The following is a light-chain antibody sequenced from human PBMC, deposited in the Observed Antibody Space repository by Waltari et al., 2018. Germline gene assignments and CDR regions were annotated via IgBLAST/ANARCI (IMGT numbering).Light chain of an antibody. V-gene: IGLV2-11*01. CDR3: TSYAGAYTV. J-gene: IGLJ2*01. CDR1: TSDVVSDNY. CDR2: DVS. Sequence: QSALPQPRSVSGSPGQSVTISCTATTSDVVSDNYLAWYQQHPGKAPKLISYDVSQRLSGVPDRFSGSKSGNTASLTISGLEADDEADYFCTSYAGAYTVFGGGTKLTVL.